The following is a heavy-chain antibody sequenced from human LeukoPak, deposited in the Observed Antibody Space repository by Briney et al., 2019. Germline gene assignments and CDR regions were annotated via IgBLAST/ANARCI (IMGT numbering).Heavy chain of an antibody. D-gene: IGHD6-19*01. Sequence: GASEKVSCKASGYAFTGYYMHWVRQAPGQGLERMGWINPNSGGTNYAQKFQGWVTMTRDTSISTAYMELSRLTSDDTAVYYCARDPGYSSGWSFDYWGQGTLVTVSS. CDR1: GYAFTGYY. V-gene: IGHV1-2*04. CDR2: INPNSGGT. CDR3: ARDPGYSSGWSFDY. J-gene: IGHJ4*02.